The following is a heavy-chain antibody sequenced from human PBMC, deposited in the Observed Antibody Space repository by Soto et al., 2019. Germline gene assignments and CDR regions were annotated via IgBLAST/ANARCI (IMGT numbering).Heavy chain of an antibody. CDR1: GYTFTSYA. D-gene: IGHD2-21*02. CDR2: INAGNGNT. J-gene: IGHJ4*02. CDR3: ASSIVVVTALDY. Sequence: QVQLVQSGAEEKKPGASVKVSCKASGYTFTSYAMHWVRQAPGQRLEWMGWINAGNGNTKYSQKFQGRVTITRDTSASADYTELSSLRSEDTAVDYCASSIVVVTALDYWGQGTLVTVSS. V-gene: IGHV1-3*05.